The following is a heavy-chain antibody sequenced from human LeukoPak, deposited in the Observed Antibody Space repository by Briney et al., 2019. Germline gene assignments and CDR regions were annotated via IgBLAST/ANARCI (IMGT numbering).Heavy chain of an antibody. J-gene: IGHJ4*02. Sequence: GGSLRLSCAASGFTLSSYDMHWVRQAPGKGLEWVAFIQYDGSNKYYADSVKGRFTISRDNSKNTLYLRMNSLRADDTAVYYCAKFSKYSRNWPPGVAYWGQGTLVTVSS. CDR2: IQYDGSNK. D-gene: IGHD1-26*01. CDR3: AKFSKYSRNWPPGVAY. V-gene: IGHV3-30*02. CDR1: GFTLSSYD.